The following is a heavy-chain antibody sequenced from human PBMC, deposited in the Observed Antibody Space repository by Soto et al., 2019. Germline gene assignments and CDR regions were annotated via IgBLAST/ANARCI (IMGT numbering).Heavy chain of an antibody. D-gene: IGHD1-26*01. Sequence: QITLKESGPTLVKPTQTLTLTCTFSGFSLSTSGVGVGWIRQPPGKALEWLAIIYWDDDKRYSPSLKSRLTITKDTSKNQVVLTMTNMDPVDTATYYCAHSKWTGPIDYWGQGSLVTVSS. CDR1: GFSLSTSGVG. CDR2: IYWDDDK. J-gene: IGHJ4*02. V-gene: IGHV2-5*02. CDR3: AHSKWTGPIDY.